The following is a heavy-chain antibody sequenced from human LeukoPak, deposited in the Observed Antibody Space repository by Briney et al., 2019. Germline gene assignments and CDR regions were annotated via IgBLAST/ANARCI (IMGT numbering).Heavy chain of an antibody. CDR2: IYYSGST. J-gene: IGHJ4*02. CDR3: ASSDSSSWHRPFDY. Sequence: SETLSLTCTVSGGSVSSGSYYWSWIRQPPGKGLEWIGYIYYSGSTNYNPSLKSRVTISVDTSKNQLSLKLSSVTAADTAVYYCASSDSSSWHRPFDYGGQGTLVTVSS. D-gene: IGHD6-13*01. V-gene: IGHV4-61*01. CDR1: GGSVSSGSYY.